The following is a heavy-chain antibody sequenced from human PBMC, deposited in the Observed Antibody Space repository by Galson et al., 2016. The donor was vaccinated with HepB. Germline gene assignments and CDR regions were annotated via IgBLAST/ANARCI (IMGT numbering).Heavy chain of an antibody. Sequence: SVKVSCKASGGSFSSYDISWLRQAPGQGLEWMGGIIPMFGTANYAQKFQGRVTITADKSTSTGYMELTSLGSEDTAVYYCARASPGQHFDSWGQGSLVTVSS. J-gene: IGHJ4*02. V-gene: IGHV1-69*06. CDR1: GGSFSSYD. D-gene: IGHD3-10*01. CDR3: ARASPGQHFDS. CDR2: IIPMFGTA.